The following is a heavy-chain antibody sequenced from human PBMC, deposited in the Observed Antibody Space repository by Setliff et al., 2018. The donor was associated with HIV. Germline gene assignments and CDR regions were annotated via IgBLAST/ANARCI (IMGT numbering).Heavy chain of an antibody. CDR2: IYWNDNK. CDR3: AHTPVSRNEYFFDY. V-gene: IGHV2-5*01. J-gene: IGHJ4*02. Sequence: SGPTLVNPTQTLTLTCTFSGFSLSTSGVGVGWIRQPPGKALERLAVIYWNDNKPYTPSLRSRLTVIRDTSKNQVVLTMTNMDPVDTATYFCAHTPVSRNEYFFDYWGQGTLVTVSS. CDR1: GFSLSTSGVG. D-gene: IGHD3-10*01.